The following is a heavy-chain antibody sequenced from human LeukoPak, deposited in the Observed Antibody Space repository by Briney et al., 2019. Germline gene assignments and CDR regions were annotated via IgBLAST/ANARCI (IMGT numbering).Heavy chain of an antibody. CDR1: GFTFSSYE. CDR3: ARESVVGDY. V-gene: IGHV3-48*03. CDR2: ISSSGSTI. Sequence: GGSLRLSCAASGFTFSSYEMNWVRQAPGKGLEWASYISSSGSTIYYADSVKGRFTISRDNAKNSLYLQMNSLRAEDTAVYYCARESVVGDYWGQGTLVTVSS. J-gene: IGHJ4*02. D-gene: IGHD2-2*01.